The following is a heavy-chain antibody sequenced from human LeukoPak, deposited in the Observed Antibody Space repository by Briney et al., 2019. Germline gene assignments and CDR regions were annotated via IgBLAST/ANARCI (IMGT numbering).Heavy chain of an antibody. CDR3: ARGNHYGSGSYRWIGYY. V-gene: IGHV1-2*02. Sequence: GASVKVSCKASEYTFTGYYIHWVRQAPGQGLEWMGWINPNSGGTNYAQKFQGRVTMTRDTSISTAYMELSRLISGDTAVYYCARGNHYGSGSYRWIGYYWGQGTLVTVSS. J-gene: IGHJ4*02. CDR2: INPNSGGT. CDR1: EYTFTGYY. D-gene: IGHD3-10*01.